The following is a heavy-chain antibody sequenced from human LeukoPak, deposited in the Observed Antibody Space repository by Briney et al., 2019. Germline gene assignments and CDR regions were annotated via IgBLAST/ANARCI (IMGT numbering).Heavy chain of an antibody. CDR3: ARGLVLWSDYPTPVEVDH. D-gene: IGHD3-3*01. V-gene: IGHV4-59*01. J-gene: IGHJ4*02. CDR1: GDSIRSYY. CDR2: IYYNGNT. Sequence: SETLSLTCTVSGDSIRSYYWSWIRHPPREGLGGIGYIYYNGNTNYRPSLKRRVTISVDTSKSQRSLKLNSVSAADTAVYYCARGLVLWSDYPTPVEVDHWRQGTHVTVSS.